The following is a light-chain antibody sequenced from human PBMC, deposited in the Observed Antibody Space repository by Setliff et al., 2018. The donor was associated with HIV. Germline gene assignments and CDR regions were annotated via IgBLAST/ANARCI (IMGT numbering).Light chain of an antibody. CDR3: QSYDSSLSGYV. Sequence: QSALTQPPSVSGAPGQRVTISYTGSSSNIGAGYDVHWYQQLPGTAPKLLIYGNSNRPSGVPDRFSGSKSGTSASLAITGLQAEDEADYYCQSYDSSLSGYVFGTGTKVTVL. V-gene: IGLV1-40*01. CDR2: GNS. J-gene: IGLJ1*01. CDR1: SSNIGAGYD.